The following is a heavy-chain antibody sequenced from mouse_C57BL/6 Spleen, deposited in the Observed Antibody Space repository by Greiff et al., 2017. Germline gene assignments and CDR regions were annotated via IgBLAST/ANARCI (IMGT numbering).Heavy chain of an antibody. CDR1: GFTFSSYA. CDR3: AREGYYGSSYDAMDY. J-gene: IGHJ4*01. Sequence: EVKLMESGGGLVKPGGSLKLSCAASGFTFSSYAMSWVRQTPEKRLEWVATISDGGSYTYYPDNVKGRFTISRDNATNNLYLQMSHLKSEDTAMYYCAREGYYGSSYDAMDYWGQGTSVTVSS. CDR2: ISDGGSYT. D-gene: IGHD1-1*01. V-gene: IGHV5-4*01.